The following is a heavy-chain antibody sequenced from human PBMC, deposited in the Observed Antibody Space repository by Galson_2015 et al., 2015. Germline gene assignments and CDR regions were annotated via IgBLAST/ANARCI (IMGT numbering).Heavy chain of an antibody. CDR1: GFTFSNAW. CDR2: IKSKTDGGTT. CDR3: TTSSVLRYFDWLD. D-gene: IGHD3-9*01. V-gene: IGHV3-15*01. Sequence: SLRLSCAASGFTFSNAWMSWVRQAPGKGLEWVGRIKSKTDGGTTDYAAPVKGRFTISRDDSKNTLYLQMNSLKTEDTAVYYCTTSSVLRYFDWLDWGQGTLVTVSS. J-gene: IGHJ4*02.